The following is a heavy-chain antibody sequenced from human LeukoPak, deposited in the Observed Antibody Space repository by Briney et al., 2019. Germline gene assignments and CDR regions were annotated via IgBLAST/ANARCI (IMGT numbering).Heavy chain of an antibody. D-gene: IGHD2-2*01. Sequence: GASVKVSFKASGYTFTGYYMHWVRQAPGQGLEWMGWINPNSGGTNYAQKFQGRVTMTRDTSISTAYMELSRLRSDDTAVYYCARDKTSTGYCSSTSCFYYYYGMDVWGQGTTVTVSS. CDR1: GYTFTGYY. CDR3: ARDKTSTGYCSSTSCFYYYYGMDV. V-gene: IGHV1-2*02. J-gene: IGHJ6*02. CDR2: INPNSGGT.